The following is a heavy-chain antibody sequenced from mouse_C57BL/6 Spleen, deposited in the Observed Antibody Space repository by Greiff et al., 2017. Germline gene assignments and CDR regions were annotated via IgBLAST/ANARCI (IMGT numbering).Heavy chain of an antibody. CDR3: ARREADYYGSSYYFDY. CDR2: IYPGDGDT. V-gene: IGHV1-80*01. J-gene: IGHJ2*01. D-gene: IGHD1-1*01. Sequence: QVHVKQSGAELVKPGASVKISCKASGYAFSSYWMNWVKQRPGKGLEWIGQIYPGDGDTNYNGKFKGKATLTADKSSSTAYMQLSSLPSEDSAVYFCARREADYYGSSYYFDYWGQGTTLTVSS. CDR1: GYAFSSYW.